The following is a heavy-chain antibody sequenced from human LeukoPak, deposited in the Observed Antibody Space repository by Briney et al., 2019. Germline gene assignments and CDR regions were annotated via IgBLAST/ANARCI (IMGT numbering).Heavy chain of an antibody. Sequence: ASVTVSCTASGYTFTSYGISWVRQAPGQGLEWMGWISAYNGNTNYAQKLQGRVTMTTDTSTSTAYMELRSLRSDDTAVYYCARDLVDYGPFDPWGQGTLVTVSS. V-gene: IGHV1-18*01. J-gene: IGHJ5*02. CDR3: ARDLVDYGPFDP. CDR1: GYTFTSYG. CDR2: ISAYNGNT. D-gene: IGHD4-17*01.